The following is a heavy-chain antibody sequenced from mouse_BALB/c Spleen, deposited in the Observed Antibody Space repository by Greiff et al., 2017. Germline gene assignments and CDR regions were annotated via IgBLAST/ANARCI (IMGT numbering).Heavy chain of an antibody. D-gene: IGHD1-1*01. CDR2: ISCYNGAT. CDR1: GYSFTGYY. CDR3: ARDYYGSSSYYFDY. Sequence: LVKTGASVKISCKASGYSFTGYYMHWVKQSHGKSLEWIGYISCYNGATSYNQKFKGKATFTVDTSSSTAYMQFNSLTSEDSAVYYCARDYYGSSSYYFDYWGQGTTLTVSS. J-gene: IGHJ2*01. V-gene: IGHV1S34*01.